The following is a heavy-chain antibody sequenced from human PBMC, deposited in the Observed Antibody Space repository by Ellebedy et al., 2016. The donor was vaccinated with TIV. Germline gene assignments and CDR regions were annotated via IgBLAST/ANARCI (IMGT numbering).Heavy chain of an antibody. CDR3: AKKADKYGSSTGYADF. CDR1: GFTFSSYG. D-gene: IGHD1-26*01. CDR2: ISYDGSNK. V-gene: IGHV3-30*18. Sequence: GESLKISCAASGFTFSSYGMHWVRQAPGKGLEWVAVISYDGSNKYYADSVKGRFTISRDNSKNTLYLQMNNVRAEDTAVYYCAKKADKYGSSTGYADFWGQGTLVTVSS. J-gene: IGHJ4*02.